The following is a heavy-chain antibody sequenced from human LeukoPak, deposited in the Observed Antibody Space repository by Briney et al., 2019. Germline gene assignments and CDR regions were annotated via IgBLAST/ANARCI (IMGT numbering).Heavy chain of an antibody. V-gene: IGHV3-21*01. D-gene: IGHD3-10*01. CDR1: GFTFNTYS. CDR3: ARLEGYGSGSRYYYYYMDV. CDR2: ISSSSSYI. J-gene: IGHJ6*03. Sequence: GGSLRLSCAASGFTFNTYSMNWVRQAPGKGLEWVSSISSSSSYIYYADSVKGRFTISRDNAKNSLYLQMNSLRAEDTAVYYCARLEGYGSGSRYYYYYMDVWGKGTTVTVSS.